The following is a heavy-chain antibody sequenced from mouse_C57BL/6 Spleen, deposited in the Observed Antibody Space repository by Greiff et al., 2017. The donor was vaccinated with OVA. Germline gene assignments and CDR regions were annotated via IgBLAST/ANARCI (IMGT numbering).Heavy chain of an antibody. Sequence: QVQLQQPGAELVRPGSSVKLSCKASGYTFTSYWMDWVKQRPGQGLEWIGNIYPSDSETHYNQKFKDKATLTVDKSSSTAYMQLSSLTSEDSAVYYCARDGYYEGGAMDYWGQGTSVTVSS. CDR2: IYPSDSET. V-gene: IGHV1-61*01. CDR3: ARDGYYEGGAMDY. D-gene: IGHD2-3*01. J-gene: IGHJ4*01. CDR1: GYTFTSYW.